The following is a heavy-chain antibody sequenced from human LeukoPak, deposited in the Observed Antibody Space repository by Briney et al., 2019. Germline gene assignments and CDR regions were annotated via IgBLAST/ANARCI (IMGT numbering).Heavy chain of an antibody. V-gene: IGHV3-30*04. Sequence: GGSLRLSCAASGFTFSSFAMQWVRQAPGKGLEGVAVISYDGTNKYNADSVKGRFTISRDNPNNTLYLQMNGLRAEDTAVYYCARDGNSGYNSDYYYGMDVWGKGTTVTVSS. CDR1: GFTFSSFA. CDR3: ARDGNSGYNSDYYYGMDV. D-gene: IGHD5-12*01. J-gene: IGHJ6*04. CDR2: ISYDGTNK.